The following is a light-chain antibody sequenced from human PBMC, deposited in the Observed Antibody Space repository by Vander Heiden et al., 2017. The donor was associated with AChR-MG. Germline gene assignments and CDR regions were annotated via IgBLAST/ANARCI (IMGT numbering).Light chain of an antibody. V-gene: IGLV2-11*01. J-gene: IGLJ2*01. CDR1: SSDVGGYPY. CDR2: DVT. CDR3: CSYAGSYTYVV. Sequence: QSALPQPRSVSGSPGQSVTVSCTGTSSDVGGYPYVPWYQQHPGKVPKLMIYDVTKRPSGVPDRFSGSKSGNTASLTISGLRPEDEADYYCCSYAGSYTYVVFGGGTKLTVL.